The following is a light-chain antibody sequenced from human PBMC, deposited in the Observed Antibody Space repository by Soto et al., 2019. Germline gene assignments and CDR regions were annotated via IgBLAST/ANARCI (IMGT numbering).Light chain of an antibody. CDR2: GAS. V-gene: IGKV3-15*01. CDR1: QSVSSN. Sequence: DIVLSQSPATLTMSPGQRATLSCRASQSVSSNLACYQQQPCHTPMLLISGASARATGLPARFSGSGSGTEFTLTISSLQSEDFAVYYCQQYNNWPRPLTFGGGTKVEIK. J-gene: IGKJ4*01. CDR3: QQYNNWPRPLT.